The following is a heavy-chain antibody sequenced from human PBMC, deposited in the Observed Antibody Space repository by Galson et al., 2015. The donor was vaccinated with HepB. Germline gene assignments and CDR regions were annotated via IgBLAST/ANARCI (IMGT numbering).Heavy chain of an antibody. CDR2: INHSGST. J-gene: IGHJ4*02. CDR1: GGSFSGYY. V-gene: IGHV4-34*01. Sequence: LTCAVYGGSFSGYYWSWIRQPPGKGLEWIGEINHSGSTNYNPSLKSRVTISVDTSKNQFSLKLSSVTAADTAVYYCARALSSYDILTGYSVYYFDYWGQGTLVTVSS. CDR3: ARALSSYDILTGYSVYYFDY. D-gene: IGHD3-9*01.